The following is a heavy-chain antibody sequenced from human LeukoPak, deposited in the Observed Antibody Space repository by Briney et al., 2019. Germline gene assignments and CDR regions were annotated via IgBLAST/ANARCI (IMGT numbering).Heavy chain of an antibody. CDR1: GFTFSSYG. CDR2: DWYDGGDK. Sequence: GGSLRLSSAESGFTFSSYGIHWVRQAPGKGLEWVAVDWYDGGDKFYADSVKGRFTISRDNAKNSLYLQMNSLRAEDTAVYYCARDIRSSGWSDLYYFDYWGPGALVTVSS. V-gene: IGHV3-33*01. D-gene: IGHD6-13*01. J-gene: IGHJ4*01. CDR3: ARDIRSSGWSDLYYFDY.